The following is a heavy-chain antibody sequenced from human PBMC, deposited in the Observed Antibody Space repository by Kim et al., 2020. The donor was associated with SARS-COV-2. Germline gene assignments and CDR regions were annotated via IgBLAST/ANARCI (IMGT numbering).Heavy chain of an antibody. D-gene: IGHD6-13*01. J-gene: IGHJ4*02. Sequence: SETLSLTCTVSGGSISSYYWSWIRQPPGKGLEWIGYIYYSGSTNYNPSLKSRVTISVDTSKNQFSLKLSSVTAADTAVYYCARTKYSSSSDFDYWGQGTL. CDR3: ARTKYSSSSDFDY. CDR2: IYYSGST. V-gene: IGHV4-59*01. CDR1: GGSISSYY.